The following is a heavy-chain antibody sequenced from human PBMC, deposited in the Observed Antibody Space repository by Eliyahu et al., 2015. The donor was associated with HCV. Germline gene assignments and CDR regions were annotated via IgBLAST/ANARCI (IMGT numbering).Heavy chain of an antibody. V-gene: IGHV3-49*03. D-gene: IGHD2-15*01. CDR3: TRGHCSGGSCYRWFDP. CDR2: XRSKVYDETT. J-gene: IGHJ5*02. Sequence: EVQLVESGGDLVQPGRSLXLSCTTSGFXVGXXAVSWXRXAPGKGLEWVXFXRSKVYDETTEYAASVKGRFTISRDDSKSIAYLQMDSLKIEDTAVYYCTRGHCSGGSCYRWFDPWGQGTLVTVSS. CDR1: GFXVGXXA.